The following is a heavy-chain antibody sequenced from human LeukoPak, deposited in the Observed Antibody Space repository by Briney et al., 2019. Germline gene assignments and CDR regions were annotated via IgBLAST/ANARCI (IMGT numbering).Heavy chain of an antibody. CDR3: ASQRVYFRNWFDP. J-gene: IGHJ5*02. V-gene: IGHV4-34*01. CDR2: INHSGST. D-gene: IGHD2/OR15-2a*01. CDR1: GGSFSGYY. Sequence: SETLSLTCAVYGGSFSGYYWSWIRQPPGKGLEWFGEINHSGSTNYNPSLKSVVTISVETTNNEFSLKRRSVTARDADVYYCASQRVYFRNWFDPWGEETLVTVSS.